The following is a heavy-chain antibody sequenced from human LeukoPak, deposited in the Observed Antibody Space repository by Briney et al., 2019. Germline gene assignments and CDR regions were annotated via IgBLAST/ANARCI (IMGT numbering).Heavy chain of an antibody. Sequence: PSETLSLTCAVYGGSFSGYYWSWIRQPPGKGLEWIGEINHSGSTNYNPSLKSRVTISVDTSKNQFSLKLSSVTAADTAVYYCARVPYDFWSGRKLFFDYWGQGTLVTVSS. CDR2: INHSGST. CDR3: ARVPYDFWSGRKLFFDY. D-gene: IGHD3-3*01. CDR1: GGSFSGYY. V-gene: IGHV4-34*01. J-gene: IGHJ4*02.